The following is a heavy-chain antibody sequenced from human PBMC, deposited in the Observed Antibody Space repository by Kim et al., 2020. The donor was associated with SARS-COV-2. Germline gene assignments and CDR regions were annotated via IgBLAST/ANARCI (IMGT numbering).Heavy chain of an antibody. Sequence: GESLKISCKGSGYSFTSYWIGWVRQMPGKGLEWMGIIYPGDSDTRYSPSFQGQVTLSAAKSISTAYLQWSSLKASDTAMYYCARLTYYYDSSGYGINWFDPWGQGTLVTVSS. CDR2: IYPGDSDT. D-gene: IGHD3-22*01. CDR1: GYSFTSYW. CDR3: ARLTYYYDSSGYGINWFDP. V-gene: IGHV5-51*01. J-gene: IGHJ5*02.